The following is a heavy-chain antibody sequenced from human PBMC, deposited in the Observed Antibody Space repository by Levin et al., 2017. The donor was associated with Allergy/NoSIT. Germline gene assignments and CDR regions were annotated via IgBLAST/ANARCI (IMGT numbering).Heavy chain of an antibody. CDR3: AKCHGALFGMEMATAKDY. CDR2: ISGSGGST. D-gene: IGHD5-24*01. Sequence: GGSLRLSCAASGFTFSSYAMSWVRQAPGKGLEWVSAISGSGGSTYYADSVKGRFTISRDNSKNTLYLQMNSLRAEDTAVYYCAKCHGALFGMEMATAKDYWGQGTLVTVSS. V-gene: IGHV3-23*01. CDR1: GFTFSSYA. J-gene: IGHJ4*02.